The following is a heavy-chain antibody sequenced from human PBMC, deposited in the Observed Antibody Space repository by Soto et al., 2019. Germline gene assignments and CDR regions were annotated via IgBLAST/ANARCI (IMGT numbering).Heavy chain of an antibody. V-gene: IGHV4-34*01. CDR3: ARGGRLGNNWNYLTHYYYYGMDA. CDR2: INHSGST. J-gene: IGHJ6*02. D-gene: IGHD1-7*01. CDR1: GGSFSGYY. Sequence: SETLSLTCAVYGGSFSGYYWSWIRQPPGKGLEWIGEINHSGSTNYNPSLKSRVTISVDTSKNQFSLKLSSVTAADTAVYYCARGGRLGNNWNYLTHYYYYGMDAWGQGTTVTVSS.